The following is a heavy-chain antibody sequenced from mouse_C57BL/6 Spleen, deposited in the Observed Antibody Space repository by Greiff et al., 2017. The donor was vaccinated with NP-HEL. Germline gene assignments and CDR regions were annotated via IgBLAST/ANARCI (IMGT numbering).Heavy chain of an antibody. CDR3: ARGYYGSSSYYAMDY. V-gene: IGHV1-47*01. J-gene: IGHJ4*01. Sequence: QVQLKQSGAELVKPGASVKMSCKASGYTFTTYPIEWMKQNHGKSLEWIGNFHPYNDDTKYNEKFKGKATLTVEKSSSTVYLELSRLTSDDSAFYYGARGYYGSSSYYAMDYWGQGTSVTVSS. CDR1: GYTFTTYP. D-gene: IGHD1-1*01. CDR2: FHPYNDDT.